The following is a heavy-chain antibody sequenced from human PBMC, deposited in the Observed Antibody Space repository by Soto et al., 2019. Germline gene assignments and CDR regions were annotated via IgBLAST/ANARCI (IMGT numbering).Heavy chain of an antibody. CDR1: GGSVSSGSYY. CDR3: ARDRTGTNDY. V-gene: IGHV4-61*01. Sequence: LSLTCTVSGGSVSSGSYYWSWIRQPPGKGLEWIGYIYYSGSTNYNPSLKSRVTISVDTSKNQFSLKLSSVTAADTAVYYCARDRTGTNDYWGQGTLVTVSS. J-gene: IGHJ4*02. CDR2: IYYSGST. D-gene: IGHD1-1*01.